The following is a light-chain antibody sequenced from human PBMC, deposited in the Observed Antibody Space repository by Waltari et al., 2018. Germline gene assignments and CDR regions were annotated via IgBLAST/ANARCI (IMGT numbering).Light chain of an antibody. Sequence: DIQMTQSPSALSASVGDSVTITCRASQDIKTWLAWYQQKPGQGPNLLIYKASSLESGVPSRFSGSASGTEFTLTISSLQPDDFATYFCQQYHRYPVTFGGGTKVDIK. CDR2: KAS. CDR1: QDIKTW. CDR3: QQYHRYPVT. J-gene: IGKJ4*01. V-gene: IGKV1-5*03.